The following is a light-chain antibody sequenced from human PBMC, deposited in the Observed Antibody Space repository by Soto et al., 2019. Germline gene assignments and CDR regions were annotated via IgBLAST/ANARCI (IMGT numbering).Light chain of an antibody. CDR3: TSYTPSSTYV. CDR2: AVS. J-gene: IGLJ1*01. Sequence: QSALTQPASVSGSPGQSITISCTGTSSDVGNCNYVSWYRQYPGKAPKLMIYAVSRRPSGVSNRFSGSKSGNTASLTISGLEAEDEADYYCTSYTPSSTYVFGTGTKLTVL. CDR1: SSDVGNCNY. V-gene: IGLV2-14*03.